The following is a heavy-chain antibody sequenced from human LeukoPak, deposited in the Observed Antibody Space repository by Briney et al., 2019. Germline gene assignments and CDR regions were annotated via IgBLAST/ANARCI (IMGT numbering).Heavy chain of an antibody. D-gene: IGHD6-19*01. CDR3: ARARDSSGSDY. Sequence: SETLSLTCTVSGGSISSYYWSWIRQPPGKGLEWIGYIYYSGSTNYNPSLKSRVTISVDTSKNQFSLKLSSVTAADTAVYYCARARDSSGSDYWGQGTPVTVSS. J-gene: IGHJ4*02. V-gene: IGHV4-59*01. CDR2: IYYSGST. CDR1: GGSISSYY.